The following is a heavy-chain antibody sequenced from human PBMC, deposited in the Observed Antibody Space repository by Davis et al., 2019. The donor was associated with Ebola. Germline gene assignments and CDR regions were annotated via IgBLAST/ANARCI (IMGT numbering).Heavy chain of an antibody. CDR3: AKTLIVGVAPYFYYYMDV. Sequence: ASVKVSCKASGYIFTAYFMHWVRQAPGQGLEWMGLINPSIGNTSLAQKYQGRVTMTRDTSISTAHMELSRLRYDDTAVYFCAKTLIVGVAPYFYYYMDVWGKGTTVTVS. J-gene: IGHJ6*03. CDR2: INPSIGNT. CDR1: GYIFTAYF. D-gene: IGHD1-26*01. V-gene: IGHV1-2*02.